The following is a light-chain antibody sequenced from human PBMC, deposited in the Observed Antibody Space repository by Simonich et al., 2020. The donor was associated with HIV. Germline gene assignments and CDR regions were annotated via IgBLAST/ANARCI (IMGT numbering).Light chain of an antibody. CDR3: QQYNDWPHYT. Sequence: EVVMTQFPATLSVSPGERATLSCMASQSVSSKFAWYQQKPGQALRLLIDGAFTRATGIPARFSGSWSGTEFTLTISSMQSEDFAVYYCQQYNDWPHYTFGQGTKLEIK. V-gene: IGKV3-15*01. CDR1: QSVSSK. J-gene: IGKJ2*01. CDR2: GAF.